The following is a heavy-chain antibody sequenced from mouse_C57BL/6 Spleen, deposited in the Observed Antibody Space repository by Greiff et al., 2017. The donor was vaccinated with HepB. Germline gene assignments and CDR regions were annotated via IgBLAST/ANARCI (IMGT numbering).Heavy chain of an antibody. V-gene: IGHV1-76*01. CDR1: GYTFTDYY. J-gene: IGHJ2*01. CDR2: IYPGSGNT. Sequence: VQLQQSGAELVRPGASVKLSCKASGYTFTDYYINWVKQRPGQGLEWIARIYPGSGNTYYNEKFKGKATLTAEKSSSTAYMQLSSLTSEDSAVYFCARTYYGSSLDYWGQGTTLTVSS. CDR3: ARTYYGSSLDY. D-gene: IGHD1-1*01.